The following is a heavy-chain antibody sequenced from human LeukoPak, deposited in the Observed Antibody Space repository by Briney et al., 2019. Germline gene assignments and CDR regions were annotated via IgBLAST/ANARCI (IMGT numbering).Heavy chain of an antibody. Sequence: SETLSLTCTVSGGSISSYYWSWIRQPPGKGLEWIGYIYYSVSTNDNPSLKSRVTISVETSKNQFSLKLSSVPAADTAVYYCARGAYCSGGSCPLPDYGMDVWGQGTTVTVSS. CDR3: ARGAYCSGGSCPLPDYGMDV. J-gene: IGHJ6*02. CDR1: GGSISSYY. CDR2: IYYSVST. D-gene: IGHD2-15*01. V-gene: IGHV4-59*01.